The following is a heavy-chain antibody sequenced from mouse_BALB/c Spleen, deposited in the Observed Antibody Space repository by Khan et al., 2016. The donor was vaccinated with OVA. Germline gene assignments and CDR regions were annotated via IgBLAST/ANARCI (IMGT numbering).Heavy chain of an antibody. CDR1: GFTFSTYG. Sequence: EVELVESGGDLVKPGGSLKLSCAASGFTFSTYGMSWVRQTPDKRLEWVATISSGGSYTYYPDSVKGRFTNSRDNAKNTLYLQMSSLKSEDTAMYYCARLAYYYDSEGFAYWGQGTLVTVSA. V-gene: IGHV5-6*01. J-gene: IGHJ3*01. D-gene: IGHD1-1*01. CDR2: ISSGGSYT. CDR3: ARLAYYYDSEGFAY.